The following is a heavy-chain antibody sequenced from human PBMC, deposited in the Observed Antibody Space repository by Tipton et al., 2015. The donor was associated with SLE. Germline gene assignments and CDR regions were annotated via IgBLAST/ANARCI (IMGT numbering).Heavy chain of an antibody. CDR3: ARDGGQRVISGTYDFYYYGLDV. J-gene: IGHJ6*02. CDR2: ISHDGGA. Sequence: TLSLTCTVFDGSLSGYYWAWLRQSPGKGLEWIGEISHDGGANYNPSLESRGTISLETSKNQFSLKLTFVTAADTAVYYCARDGGQRVISGTYDFYYYGLDVWGQGTTVTVSS. CDR1: DGSLSGYY. V-gene: IGHV4-34*01. D-gene: IGHD6-13*01.